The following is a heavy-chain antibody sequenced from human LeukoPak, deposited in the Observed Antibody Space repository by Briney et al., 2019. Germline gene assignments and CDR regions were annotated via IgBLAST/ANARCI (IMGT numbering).Heavy chain of an antibody. CDR2: IRYDGSNK. CDR1: GFTFSSYG. Sequence: GGSLRLSCAASGFTFSSYGMHWVRQAPGKGLEWVAFIRYDGSNKYYADSVKGRFTISRDNSKNTVYLQMNSLRVEDTAVYYCARDHWNDGDYYYGMDVWGQGTTVTVSS. J-gene: IGHJ6*02. D-gene: IGHD1-1*01. V-gene: IGHV3-30*02. CDR3: ARDHWNDGDYYYGMDV.